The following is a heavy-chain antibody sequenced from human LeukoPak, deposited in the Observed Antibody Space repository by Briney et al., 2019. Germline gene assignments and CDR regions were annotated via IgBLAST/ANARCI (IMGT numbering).Heavy chain of an antibody. CDR3: ARLEVGATTYLFDY. D-gene: IGHD1-26*01. CDR2: INHCGIT. CDR1: GGSFSGYY. V-gene: IGHV4-34*01. J-gene: IGHJ4*02. Sequence: SETLSLTCAVYGGSFSGYYWSWIRQPPGKGLEWIGEINHCGITNYNPSLKSRVTISVDTSKNQFSLKLSSVTAADTAVFYCARLEVGATTYLFDYWGQGTLVTVSS.